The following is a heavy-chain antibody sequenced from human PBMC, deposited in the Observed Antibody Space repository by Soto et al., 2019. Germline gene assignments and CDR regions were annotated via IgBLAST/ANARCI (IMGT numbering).Heavy chain of an antibody. Sequence: GGSLRLSCAASGFTFSSYAMHWVRQAPGKGLEWVAVISYDGSNKYYADSVKGRFTISRDNSKNTLYLQMNSLRAEDTAVYYCARGGGNSRSGSVYWGQGTLVTVSS. J-gene: IGHJ4*02. CDR2: ISYDGSNK. CDR3: ARGGGNSRSGSVY. V-gene: IGHV3-30-3*01. CDR1: GFTFSSYA. D-gene: IGHD2-21*02.